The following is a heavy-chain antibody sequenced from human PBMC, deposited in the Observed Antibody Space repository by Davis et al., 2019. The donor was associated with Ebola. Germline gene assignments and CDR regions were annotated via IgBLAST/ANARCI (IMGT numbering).Heavy chain of an antibody. CDR2: TRSKASGGTT. CDR3: TRSYDSSGHYPGYFQH. CDR1: GFTFGDYA. J-gene: IGHJ1*01. D-gene: IGHD3-22*01. V-gene: IGHV3-49*04. Sequence: GESLKISCTTSGFTFGDYAMSWVRQAPGNGLEWVGFTRSKASGGTTEYAASVKGKFTISRDDSKSIAYLQMNSLKTEDTAVYYCTRSYDSSGHYPGYFQHWGQGTLVTVSS.